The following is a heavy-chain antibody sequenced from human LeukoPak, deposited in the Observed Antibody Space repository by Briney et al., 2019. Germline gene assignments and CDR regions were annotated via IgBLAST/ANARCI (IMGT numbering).Heavy chain of an antibody. CDR3: ARAANHYYYYMDV. J-gene: IGHJ6*03. Sequence: SETLSLTCAVYGGSFSGYYWSWIRQPPGKGLEWIGEINHSGSTNYNPSLKSRVTISVDTSKNQFSLRLSSVIAADTAVYYCARAANHYYYYMDVWGKGTTVTISS. CDR1: GGSFSGYY. V-gene: IGHV4-34*01. CDR2: INHSGST.